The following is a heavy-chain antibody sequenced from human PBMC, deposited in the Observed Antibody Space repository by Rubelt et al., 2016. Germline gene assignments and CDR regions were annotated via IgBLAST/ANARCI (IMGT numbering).Heavy chain of an antibody. CDR1: GFTFSSYS. J-gene: IGHJ4*02. V-gene: IGHV3-30*02. CDR3: AKGGNVVVTARLYYFDY. Sequence: VQLVESGGGLVQPGGSLRLSCAASGFTFSSYSMHWVRQAPGKGLEWVAFIRSDGSNKYYADSVKGRFTISRDNSKNTLYLQMNSLRAEDTAVYYCAKGGNVVVTARLYYFDYWGQGTLVTVSS. CDR2: IRSDGSNK. D-gene: IGHD2-21*02.